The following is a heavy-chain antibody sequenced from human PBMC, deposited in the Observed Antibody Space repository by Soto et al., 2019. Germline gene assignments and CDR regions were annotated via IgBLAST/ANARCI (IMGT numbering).Heavy chain of an antibody. Sequence: QVQLQESGPGLVKPSGTLSLTCAVSGGSISSINWWSWVRQPPGKGLEWIGEIYPSGSTNYNPSLKSRVTISLDKSKNQFSLKSSSVTAADTAVYYCARDISRILRANDHYGIDVWGQGTTVTVSS. CDR2: IYPSGST. CDR3: ARDISRILRANDHYGIDV. CDR1: GGSISSINW. J-gene: IGHJ6*02. V-gene: IGHV4-4*02. D-gene: IGHD2-15*01.